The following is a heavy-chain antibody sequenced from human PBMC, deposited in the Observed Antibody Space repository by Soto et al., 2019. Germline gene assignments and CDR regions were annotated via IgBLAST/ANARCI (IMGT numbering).Heavy chain of an antibody. CDR3: AKDRGLDFWSGYDRLDS. V-gene: IGHV3-9*01. CDR2: ISWNSGTR. J-gene: IGHJ4*02. D-gene: IGHD3-3*01. CDR1: GFTFDDYA. Sequence: EVQLEESGGGLIQPGRSLRLSCAASGFTFDDYAMHWVRQAPGKGLEWGPGISWNSGTRGYADSLRGRFTISRDNAKNSLYLEMSSLRPEDTAFYYCAKDRGLDFWSGYDRLDSWGQGTLVTVSS.